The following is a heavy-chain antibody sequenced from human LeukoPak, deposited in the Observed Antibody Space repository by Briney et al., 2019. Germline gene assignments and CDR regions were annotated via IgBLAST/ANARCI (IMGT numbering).Heavy chain of an antibody. V-gene: IGHV4-38-2*02. CDR3: ARDTAMI. Sequence: PSETLSLTXTVSGYSISSGYYWGWIRQPPGKGLEWIGSIYHSGSTYYNPSLKSRVTISVDTSKNQFSLKLSSVTAADTAVYYCARDTAMIWGQGTLVTVSS. J-gene: IGHJ4*02. CDR2: IYHSGST. CDR1: GYSISSGYY. D-gene: IGHD5-18*01.